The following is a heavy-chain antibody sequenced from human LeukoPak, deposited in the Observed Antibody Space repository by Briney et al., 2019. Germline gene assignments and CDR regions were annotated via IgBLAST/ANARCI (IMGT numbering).Heavy chain of an antibody. D-gene: IGHD3-22*01. Sequence: GGSLRLSCSASGFTFSSYVMHWVRQAPGKGLDGVAVIWYDGSNKYYADSVKGRFTISRDNSKNTLYLQMSSLRDEDTAVYSCAREYYYDSSGYYYFLDYWGQGTLVTVSS. J-gene: IGHJ4*02. CDR3: AREYYYDSSGYYYFLDY. V-gene: IGHV3-33*01. CDR2: IWYDGSNK. CDR1: GFTFSSYV.